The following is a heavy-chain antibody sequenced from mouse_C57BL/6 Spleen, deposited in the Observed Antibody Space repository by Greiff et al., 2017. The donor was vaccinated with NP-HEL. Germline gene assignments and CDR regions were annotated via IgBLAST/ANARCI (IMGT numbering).Heavy chain of an antibody. Sequence: QVQLQQPGTELVKPGASVKLSCKASGHTFTSYWMHWVKQRPGQGLEWIGNINPSNGGTNYNEKFKSKATLTVDKSSSTAYMQLSSLTSEDSAVYYCARGGIYYEYGSWFAYWGQGTLVTVSA. D-gene: IGHD2-4*01. J-gene: IGHJ3*01. CDR1: GHTFTSYW. CDR3: ARGGIYYEYGSWFAY. V-gene: IGHV1-53*01. CDR2: INPSNGGT.